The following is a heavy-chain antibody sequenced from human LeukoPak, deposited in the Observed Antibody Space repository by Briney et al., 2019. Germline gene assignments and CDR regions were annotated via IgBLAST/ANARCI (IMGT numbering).Heavy chain of an antibody. J-gene: IGHJ4*02. CDR3: AIVMGIYDSSGYSGY. D-gene: IGHD3-22*01. CDR1: GYTFTSYG. V-gene: IGHV1-18*01. CDR2: ISAYNGNT. Sequence: EASVKVSCKASGYTFTSYGISWVRQAPGQGLEWMGWISAYNGNTNYAQKLQGRVTMTTDTSTSTAYMELRSLRSDDTAVYYCAIVMGIYDSSGYSGYWGQGTLVTVSS.